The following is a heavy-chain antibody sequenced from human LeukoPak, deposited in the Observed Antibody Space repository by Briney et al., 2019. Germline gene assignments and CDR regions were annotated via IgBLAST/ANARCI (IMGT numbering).Heavy chain of an antibody. V-gene: IGHV3-15*01. D-gene: IGHD6-6*01. Sequence: GGSLRLSCRVSGFTFTNAWKGWVRQAPGKGLERVGRIKSKCDGGTTDYAVPLKGRFTISRDDSKNTVYLQLNSLRSEDTAEYYCTTDRSIAARPLFVYWGQGILVTVSS. CDR3: TTDRSIAARPLFVY. J-gene: IGHJ4*02. CDR2: IKSKCDGGTT. CDR1: GFTFTNAW.